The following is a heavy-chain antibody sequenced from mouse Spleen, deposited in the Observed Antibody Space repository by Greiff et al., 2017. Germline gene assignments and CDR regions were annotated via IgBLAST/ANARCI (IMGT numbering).Heavy chain of an antibody. D-gene: IGHD2-10*01. CDR2: IDPSDSYT. J-gene: IGHJ3*01. Sequence: QVQLQQSGAELVKPGASVKMSCKASGYTFTSYWMHWVKQRPGQGLEWIGTIDPSDSYTSYNQKFKGKATLTVDTSSSTAYMQLSSLTSEDSAVYYCTRLAYYGNAWFAYWGQGTLVTVSA. V-gene: IGHV1S127*01. CDR3: TRLAYYGNAWFAY. CDR1: GYTFTSYW.